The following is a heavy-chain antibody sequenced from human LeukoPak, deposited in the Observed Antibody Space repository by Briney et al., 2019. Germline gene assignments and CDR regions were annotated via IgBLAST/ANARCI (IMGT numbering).Heavy chain of an antibody. CDR2: NQPRGTT. CDR1: GGSISTYP. V-gene: IGHV4-4*07. D-gene: IGHD3-10*01. J-gene: IGHJ6*02. CDR3: ARGSGGGSGSYYKDHYYGMDV. Sequence: KPSETLSLTRTVPGGSISTYPWGWIPQPPGEALEWGGRNQPRGTTNYNPSLKSRVTMSVDTSKNQFSLKLNTVTAADTAVYYCARGSGGGSGSYYKDHYYGMDVWGPGTTVTVS.